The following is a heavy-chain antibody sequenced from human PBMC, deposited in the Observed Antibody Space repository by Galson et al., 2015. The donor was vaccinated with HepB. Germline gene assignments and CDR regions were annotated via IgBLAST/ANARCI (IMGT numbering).Heavy chain of an antibody. Sequence: SLRLSCAASGFTLEDYAMHWVRQVPGKGLEWVSGISWNSDFTGYADSVRGRFTISRDNAKYSLYLQMNSLRAEDTALYYCAQDLTYYYGSGSYFVGMGIWGQGTTVTVSS. CDR3: AQDLTYYYGSGSYFVGMGI. D-gene: IGHD3-10*01. CDR2: ISWNSDFT. V-gene: IGHV3-9*01. CDR1: GFTLEDYA. J-gene: IGHJ6*02.